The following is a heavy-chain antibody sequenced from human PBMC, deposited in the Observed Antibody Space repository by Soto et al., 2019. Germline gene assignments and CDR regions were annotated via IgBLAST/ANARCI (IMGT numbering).Heavy chain of an antibody. J-gene: IGHJ6*03. CDR1: GFTFSGSA. CDR2: IRSKANSYAT. CDR3: TRHLHDKLQKYYMDV. V-gene: IGHV3-73*01. Sequence: PGGSLRLSCAASGFTFSGSAMHWVRQASGKGLEWVGRIRSKANSYATAYAASVKGRFTISRDDSKNTAYLQMNSLKTEDTAVYYCTRHLHDKLQKYYMDVWGKGTTVTVSS.